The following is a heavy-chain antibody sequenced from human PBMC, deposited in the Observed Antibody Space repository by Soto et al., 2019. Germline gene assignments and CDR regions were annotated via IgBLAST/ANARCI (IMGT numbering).Heavy chain of an antibody. Sequence: EVPLVESGGGLVQPGGSLRLSCAASGFTVSSKYMSGVRQTPCKGLECVSLINRGGSISDADSVQGRFTISRDNYENPLYLPLSTLGGEDTAVYYCTSGYVHCSCCTCSGKPIDGWGKGTTVTVSS. CDR3: TSGYVHCSCCTCSGKPIDG. CDR1: GFTVSSKY. J-gene: IGHJ6*03. V-gene: IGHV3-66*01. CDR2: INRGGSI. D-gene: IGHD2-15*01.